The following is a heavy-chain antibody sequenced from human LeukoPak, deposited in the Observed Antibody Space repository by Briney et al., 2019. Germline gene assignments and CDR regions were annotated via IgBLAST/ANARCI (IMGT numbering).Heavy chain of an antibody. CDR2: INHSGST. Sequence: PSETLSLTCAVYGGSFSGYYWSWIRQPPGKGLEWIGEINHSGSTNYNPSLKSRVTISVDTSKNQFSLKLSSVTAADTAVYYCARGKNTAWIQLWLLSPFDYWGQGTLVTVSS. CDR3: ARGKNTAWIQLWLLSPFDY. J-gene: IGHJ4*02. CDR1: GGSFSGYY. V-gene: IGHV4-34*01. D-gene: IGHD5-18*01.